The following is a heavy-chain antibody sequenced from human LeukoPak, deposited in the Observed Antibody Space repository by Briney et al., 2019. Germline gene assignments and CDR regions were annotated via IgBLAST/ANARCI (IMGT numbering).Heavy chain of an antibody. CDR1: GYTFTGYY. CDR3: ARTYYDFWSGPPFRMDV. V-gene: IGHV1-2*02. D-gene: IGHD3-3*01. CDR2: INPNSGGT. Sequence: ASVKVSCKASGYTFTGYYMHWVRQAPGQGLEWMGWINPNSGGTNYAQKFQGRVTMTRDTSISTAYMELSRLRSDDTAVYYCARTYYDFWSGPPFRMDVWGQGTTVTVSS. J-gene: IGHJ6*02.